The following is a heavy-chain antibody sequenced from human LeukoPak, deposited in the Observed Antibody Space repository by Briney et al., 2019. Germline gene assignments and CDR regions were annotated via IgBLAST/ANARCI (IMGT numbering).Heavy chain of an antibody. CDR2: INAGTGDT. J-gene: IGHJ6*02. Sequence: ASVKVSCKASGYTFTSYAMHWVRQAPGQRLEWMGWINAGTGDTKYSQKFQGRVTITRDTSASTAYMELSSLRSEDTAVYYCARGGTWPSSAGYYHYYGMDVWGQGTTVTVSS. V-gene: IGHV1-3*01. CDR1: GYTFTSYA. D-gene: IGHD6-6*01. CDR3: ARGGTWPSSAGYYHYYGMDV.